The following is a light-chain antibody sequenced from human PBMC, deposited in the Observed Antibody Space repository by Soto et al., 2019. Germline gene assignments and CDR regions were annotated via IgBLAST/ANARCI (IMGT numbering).Light chain of an antibody. V-gene: IGLV2-14*01. Sequence: QSVLAQPASVSGSPEQSITISCTGTSSDVGGYNYVSWYQKHPDKAPKLMIYEVTNRPSGVSSRFSGSRSGNTASLTISGLQAEDEGDYFCSSYTRSGTYVFGTGTKVTV. CDR3: SSYTRSGTYV. J-gene: IGLJ1*01. CDR1: SSDVGGYNY. CDR2: EVT.